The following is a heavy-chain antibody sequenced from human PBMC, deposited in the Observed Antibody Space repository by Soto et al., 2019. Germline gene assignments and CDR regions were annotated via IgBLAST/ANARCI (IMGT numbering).Heavy chain of an antibody. CDR1: GGTFSSYA. Sequence: GSSVKVSCKASGGTFSSYAISWVRQAPGQGLEWMGGIIPIFGTANYAQKFQGRVTITADESTSTAYMELSSLRSEDTAVYYCARDIPVTTSYYYYGMDVWGQGTTVTSP. V-gene: IGHV1-69*13. J-gene: IGHJ6*02. D-gene: IGHD4-17*01. CDR3: ARDIPVTTSYYYYGMDV. CDR2: IIPIFGTA.